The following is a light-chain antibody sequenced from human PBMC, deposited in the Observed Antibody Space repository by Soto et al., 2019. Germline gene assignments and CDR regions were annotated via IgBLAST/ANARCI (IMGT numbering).Light chain of an antibody. V-gene: IGLV1-44*01. CDR1: FSNIGDNA. CDR3: AAWVDSLNAL. CDR2: LND. Sequence: QSVLTQPPSLSATPGQRVNISCSGSFSNIGDNAVNWYQQLPGAAPKLLIYLNDQRPSGVPDRFSGSKSGTSAFLAISGLQSEDEVDYYCAAWVDSLNALFGTGTKLTVL. J-gene: IGLJ1*01.